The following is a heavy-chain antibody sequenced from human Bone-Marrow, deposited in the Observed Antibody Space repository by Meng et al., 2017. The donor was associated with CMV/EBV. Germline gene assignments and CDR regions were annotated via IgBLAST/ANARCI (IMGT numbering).Heavy chain of an antibody. CDR1: GYSFTSYW. J-gene: IGHJ5*02. D-gene: IGHD3-10*01. CDR2: IYPGDSDT. Sequence: KVSCKGSGYSFTSYWIGWVRQMPGKGLEWMGIIYPGDSDTRYSPSFQGQVTISADKSISTAYLQWSSLKASDTAMYYCARQYYGSGSYYNNWFDPWGQGTLVTVPQ. V-gene: IGHV5-51*01. CDR3: ARQYYGSGSYYNNWFDP.